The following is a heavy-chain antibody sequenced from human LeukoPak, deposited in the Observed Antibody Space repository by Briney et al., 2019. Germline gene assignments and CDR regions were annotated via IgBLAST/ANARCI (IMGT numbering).Heavy chain of an antibody. CDR3: ARERGNYDILTDYYEGNGFDP. Sequence: ASVKVSCKASGYTFTDYYVHWVRQDPGQGLEWMGWINPNSGGTNYAQKFQGTVTMTRDTSNSTAYMELTRLRSDDTAVYYCARERGNYDILTDYYEGNGFDPWGQGTLVTVSS. D-gene: IGHD3-9*01. CDR1: GYTFTDYY. J-gene: IGHJ5*02. V-gene: IGHV1-2*02. CDR2: INPNSGGT.